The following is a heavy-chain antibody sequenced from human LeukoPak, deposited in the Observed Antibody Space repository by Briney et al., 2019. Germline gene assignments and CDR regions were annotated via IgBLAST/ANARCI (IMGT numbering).Heavy chain of an antibody. Sequence: TGGSLRLSCAASGFTFSSYGMSWVRQAPGKGLEWVSFIRYDGNDKNYADSVRGRVTISRDNSKKTLFLQINSLRPEDTAVYYCAKDGAYYYGSGSYVDYWGQGTLVTVSS. D-gene: IGHD3-10*01. CDR1: GFTFSSYG. CDR3: AKDGAYYYGSGSYVDY. J-gene: IGHJ4*02. V-gene: IGHV3-30*02. CDR2: IRYDGNDK.